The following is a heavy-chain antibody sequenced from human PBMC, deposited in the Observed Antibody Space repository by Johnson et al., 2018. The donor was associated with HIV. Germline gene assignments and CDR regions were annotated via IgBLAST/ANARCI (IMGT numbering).Heavy chain of an antibody. J-gene: IGHJ3*02. D-gene: IGHD4-23*01. Sequence: QVQLVESGGGVVQPGRSLRLSCAASGFTFSSYAMHWVRQAPGKGLEWVAVISYDGSYKDYADSVKGRFTISRDNSKNTLFLQMNSLRPEDTALYSCAKPPREVTVVDAFDIWGQGTMVTVSS. CDR3: AKPPREVTVVDAFDI. CDR2: ISYDGSYK. CDR1: GFTFSSYA. V-gene: IGHV3-30*04.